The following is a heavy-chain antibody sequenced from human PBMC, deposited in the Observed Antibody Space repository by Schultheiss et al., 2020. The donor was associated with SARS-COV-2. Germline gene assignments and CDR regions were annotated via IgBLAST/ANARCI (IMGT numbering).Heavy chain of an antibody. J-gene: IGHJ3*02. CDR2: ISGSGGST. CDR3: ARDRRDDIQPQSAFDI. V-gene: IGHV3-23*01. Sequence: GGSLRLSCAASGFTFSSYAMSWVRQAPGKGLEWVSAISGSGGSTYYADSVKGRFTISRDNSKNTLYLQMNSLRAEDTAVYYCARDRRDDIQPQSAFDIWGQGTMVTVSS. CDR1: GFTFSSYA. D-gene: IGHD3-9*01.